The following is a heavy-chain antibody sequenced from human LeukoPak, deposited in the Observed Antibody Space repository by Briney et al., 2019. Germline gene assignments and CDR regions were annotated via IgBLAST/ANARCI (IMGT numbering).Heavy chain of an antibody. CDR1: AFTVSSNY. Sequence: GGSLRLSCAASAFTVSSNYMSWVRPAPGKGLGWDSAIYSGGSTYYADSVKGRFTISRDNSKNTLYLQMNSLRAEDTAVYYCARDRIVVVPAAISKTYYYYGMDVWGQGTTVTVSS. D-gene: IGHD2-2*01. V-gene: IGHV3-53*01. J-gene: IGHJ6*02. CDR2: IYSGGST. CDR3: ARDRIVVVPAAISKTYYYYGMDV.